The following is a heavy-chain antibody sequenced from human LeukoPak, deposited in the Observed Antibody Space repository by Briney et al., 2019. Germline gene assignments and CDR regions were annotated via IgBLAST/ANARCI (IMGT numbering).Heavy chain of an antibody. CDR3: ARDYYDFWSGHGYYMDV. CDR2: IYYSGST. V-gene: IGHV4-39*07. CDR1: GGSISSSSYY. D-gene: IGHD3-3*01. Sequence: SSETLSLTCTVSGGSISSSSYYWGWIRQPPGKGLEWIGSIYYSGSTYYNPSLKSRVTISVDTSKNQFSLKLSSVTAADTAVYYCARDYYDFWSGHGYYMDVWGKGTTVTVSS. J-gene: IGHJ6*03.